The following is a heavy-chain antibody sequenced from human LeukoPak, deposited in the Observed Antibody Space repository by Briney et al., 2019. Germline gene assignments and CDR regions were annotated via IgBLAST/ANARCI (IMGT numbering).Heavy chain of an antibody. Sequence: GGSLRLSCAASGFTFSSYAMHWVRQAPGKGLEYVSAISSNGGSTYYANSVKGRFTISRDNFKNTLYLQMGSLRAEDMAVYYCARVRDGSQDYWGQGTLVTVSS. V-gene: IGHV3-64*01. CDR2: ISSNGGST. J-gene: IGHJ4*02. D-gene: IGHD5-24*01. CDR1: GFTFSSYA. CDR3: ARVRDGSQDY.